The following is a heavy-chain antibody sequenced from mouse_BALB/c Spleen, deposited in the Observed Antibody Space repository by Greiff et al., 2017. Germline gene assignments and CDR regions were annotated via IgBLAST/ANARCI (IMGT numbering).Heavy chain of an antibody. D-gene: IGHD4-1*01. V-gene: IGHV5-6-3*01. CDR2: INSNGGST. J-gene: IGHJ4*01. CDR3: ARGDWVYAMDY. CDR1: GFTFSSYG. Sequence: EVKLQESGGGLVQPGGSLKLSCAASGFTFSSYGMSWVRQTPDKRLELVATINSNGGSTYYPDSVKGRFTISRDNAKNTLYLQMSSLKSEDTAMYYCARGDWVYAMDYWGQGTSVTVSS.